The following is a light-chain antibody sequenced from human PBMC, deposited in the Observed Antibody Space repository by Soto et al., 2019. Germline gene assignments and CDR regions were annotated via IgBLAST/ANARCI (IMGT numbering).Light chain of an antibody. Sequence: QYALTQPASVSGSPGQSITISCTGTSSDVGSYNLVSWYQQHPGKAPKFMIYDVSKRPSGVSNRFSGSKSGNTASRTISGLQAEDEADYYCCSYACSSTVVFGGGTKLTVL. CDR3: CSYACSSTVV. CDR2: DVS. V-gene: IGLV2-23*02. CDR1: SSDVGSYNL. J-gene: IGLJ2*01.